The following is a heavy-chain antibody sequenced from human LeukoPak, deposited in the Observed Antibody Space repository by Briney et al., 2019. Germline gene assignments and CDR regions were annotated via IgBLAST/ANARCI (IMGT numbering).Heavy chain of an antibody. D-gene: IGHD1-1*01. V-gene: IGHV3-21*01. J-gene: IGHJ3*02. CDR3: VRAENWKDAFDI. CDR2: ISSSSSYI. CDR1: GFTFSSYS. Sequence: PGGSLRLSCAASGFTFSSYSMNWVRQAPGKGLEWVSSISSSSSYIYYADSVKGRFTISRDNAKNSLYLQMNSLRAEDTAVYYCVRAENWKDAFDIWGQGTMVTVSS.